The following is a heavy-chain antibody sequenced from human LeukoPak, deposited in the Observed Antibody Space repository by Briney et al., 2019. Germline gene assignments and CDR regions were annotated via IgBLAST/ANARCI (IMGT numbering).Heavy chain of an antibody. J-gene: IGHJ4*02. CDR1: GFTFSSYS. CDR2: ISSSSITI. D-gene: IGHD5-12*01. V-gene: IGHV3-48*01. Sequence: GGSLRLSCAASGFTFSSYSMNWVRQAPGKGLEWVSYISSSSITIFYADSVKGRFTISRDNAKNSLYLQMNGLRAEDTAVYYCARDPGGGYSGYVRSYWGQGTLVTVSS. CDR3: ARDPGGGYSGYVRSY.